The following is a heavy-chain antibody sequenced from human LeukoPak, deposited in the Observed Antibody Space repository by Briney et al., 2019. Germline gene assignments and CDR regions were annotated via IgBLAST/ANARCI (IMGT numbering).Heavy chain of an antibody. CDR1: GVSISSGDYY. Sequence: PSETLSLTCTVSGVSISSGDYYWSWIRQPPGKGLEWIGYIYYSGSTYYNPSLKSRVTISVDASKNQFSLKLSSVTAADTAVYYCARPIVVNYYGMDVWGQGTTVTVSS. D-gene: IGHD2-2*01. J-gene: IGHJ6*02. CDR3: ARPIVVNYYGMDV. CDR2: IYYSGST. V-gene: IGHV4-30-4*01.